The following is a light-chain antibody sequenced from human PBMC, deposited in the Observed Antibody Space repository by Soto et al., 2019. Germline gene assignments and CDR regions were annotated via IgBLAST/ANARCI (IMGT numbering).Light chain of an antibody. CDR1: SSDVGGYNS. CDR2: DVS. J-gene: IGLJ1*01. V-gene: IGLV2-14*03. CDR3: CSYTTSNTRQIV. Sequence: QSVLTQPASVSGSPGQSITISCTGTSSDVGGYNSVSWYQHHPGKAPKFMIYDVSSRPSGVSNRFSGSKSGNTASLTISGLQAEDEADYYCCSYTTSNTRQIVFGTGTKVTVL.